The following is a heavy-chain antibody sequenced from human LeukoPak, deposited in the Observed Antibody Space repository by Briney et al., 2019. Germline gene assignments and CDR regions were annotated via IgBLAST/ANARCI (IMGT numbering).Heavy chain of an antibody. CDR2: ISSSGSTI. Sequence: GGSLRLSCAASGFTFSDYYMSWIRQAPGKGLEWVSYISSSGSTIYYADSVKGRFTLSRDNAKNSLYLQMNSLRAEDTAVYYCARVDNGYCSSTSCLLLDYWGQGTLVTVSS. CDR3: ARVDNGYCSSTSCLLLDY. V-gene: IGHV3-11*01. J-gene: IGHJ4*02. D-gene: IGHD2-2*03. CDR1: GFTFSDYY.